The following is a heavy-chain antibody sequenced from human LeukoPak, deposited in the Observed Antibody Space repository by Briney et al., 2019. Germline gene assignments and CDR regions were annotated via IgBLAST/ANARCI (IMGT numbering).Heavy chain of an antibody. CDR3: ARARIVGAKSGWFDP. Sequence: ASVKVSCKSSGYTFTSYYMHWVRQAPGQGLEWMGIINPSGGSTSYAQKFQGRVTMTRDTSTSTVYMELSSLRSENTAVYYCARARIVGAKSGWFDPWGQGTLVTVSS. J-gene: IGHJ5*02. D-gene: IGHD1-26*01. CDR1: GYTFTSYY. CDR2: INPSGGST. V-gene: IGHV1-46*01.